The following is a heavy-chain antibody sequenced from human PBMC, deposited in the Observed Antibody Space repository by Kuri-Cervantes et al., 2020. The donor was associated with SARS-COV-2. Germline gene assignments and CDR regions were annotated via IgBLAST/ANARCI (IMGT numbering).Heavy chain of an antibody. D-gene: IGHD4-23*01. J-gene: IGHJ4*02. CDR1: GFTLSNSA. CDR3: AADNPSVGY. V-gene: IGHV1-58*01. Sequence: SVKVSCKASGFTLSNSAVQWVRQARGQRLEWIGWIVVGSGNTNYAQKFRERVTITRDMSTSTAYMEVSSLRSEDSAMYYCAADNPSVGYWGQGTLVTVSS. CDR2: IVVGSGNT.